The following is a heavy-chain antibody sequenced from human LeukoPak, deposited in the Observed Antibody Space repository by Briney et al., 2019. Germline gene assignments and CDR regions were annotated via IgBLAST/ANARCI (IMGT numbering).Heavy chain of an antibody. CDR3: ARESYGSGSSDFDY. Sequence: PGGSLRLSCAASGFTFSSYEMNWVRQAPGKGLEWVSYISSSGSTIYYADSVKGRFTISRDNAKNSLYLQMNSLRAEDTAVYYCARESYGSGSSDFDYWGQGTLVTVSS. J-gene: IGHJ4*02. CDR2: ISSSGSTI. D-gene: IGHD3-10*01. V-gene: IGHV3-48*03. CDR1: GFTFSSYE.